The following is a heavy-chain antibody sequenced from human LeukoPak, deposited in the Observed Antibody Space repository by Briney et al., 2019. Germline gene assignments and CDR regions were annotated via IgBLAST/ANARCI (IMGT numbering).Heavy chain of an antibody. CDR3: ARGGRHSYGPRPFDY. J-gene: IGHJ4*02. CDR2: IYYSGST. V-gene: IGHV4-59*12. D-gene: IGHD5-18*01. Sequence: SETLSLTCTVSGGSISSYYWSWIRQPPGKGLEWIGYIYYSGSTNYNPSLKSRVTISVDTSKNQFSLKLSSVTAADTAVYYCARGGRHSYGPRPFDYWGQGTLVTVSS. CDR1: GGSISSYY.